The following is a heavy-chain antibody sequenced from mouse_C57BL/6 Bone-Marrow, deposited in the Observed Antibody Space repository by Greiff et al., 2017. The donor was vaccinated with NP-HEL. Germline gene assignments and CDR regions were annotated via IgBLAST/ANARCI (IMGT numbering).Heavy chain of an antibody. CDR3: ARNHLCSSSYGPMDY. V-gene: IGHV2-9-1*01. D-gene: IGHD6-1*01. CDR2: ICTGGGT. CDR1: GFSFTSYA. J-gene: IGHJ4*01. Sequence: QVQLQQSGPGLVAPSQSLSITCTVSGFSFTSYAISWVRQPPGKGLEWLGVICTGGGTHYNSALYSRLSISNDNTKSQVFLKMNGLQTDDTAREYYARNHLCSSSYGPMDYWGQGTSVTVSS.